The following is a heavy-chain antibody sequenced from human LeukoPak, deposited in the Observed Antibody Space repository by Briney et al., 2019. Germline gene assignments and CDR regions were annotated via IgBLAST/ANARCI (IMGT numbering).Heavy chain of an antibody. CDR1: GYSFTGYY. Sequence: ASVKVSCKASGYSFTGYYLHWLPQAPGPGREWTGWISPKSCGTNYAKQFQARVTMTRDTSISTAYIELSRLRSDDTAVYHCARDLTLSGELFEGYYYFYMNVWGKGTTVTVSS. D-gene: IGHD3-10*01. CDR3: ARDLTLSGELFEGYYYFYMNV. V-gene: IGHV1-2*02. CDR2: ISPKSCGT. J-gene: IGHJ6*03.